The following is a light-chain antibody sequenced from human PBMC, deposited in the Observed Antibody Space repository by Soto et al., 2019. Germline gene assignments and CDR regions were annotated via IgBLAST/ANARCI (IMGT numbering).Light chain of an antibody. V-gene: IGKV3-11*01. CDR2: AIS. J-gene: IGKJ5*01. CDR1: VSVSSR. CDR3: QQRDYWQVT. Sequence: EIVLTQSPVTLSLSPGDRAALSCRASVSVSSRLAWYQQKPGQAPNLLIYAISKRATGIPARFSGSASGTDFTLTITRLEPEDFAVYYCQQRDYWQVTFGQGTRLEIK.